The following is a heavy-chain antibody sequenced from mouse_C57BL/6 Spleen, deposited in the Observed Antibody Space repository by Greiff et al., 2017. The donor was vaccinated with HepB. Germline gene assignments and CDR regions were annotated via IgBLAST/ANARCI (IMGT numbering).Heavy chain of an antibody. Sequence: QVQLQQPGAELVKPGASVKLSCKASGYTFTSYWMHWVKQRPGQGLEWIGMIHPNSGSTNYNVKFKSKATLTVDKSSSTAYMQLSSLTSEDSAVYYCARWDYDPYYFDYWGQGTTLTVSS. J-gene: IGHJ2*01. CDR2: IHPNSGST. D-gene: IGHD2-4*01. V-gene: IGHV1-64*01. CDR1: GYTFTSYW. CDR3: ARWDYDPYYFDY.